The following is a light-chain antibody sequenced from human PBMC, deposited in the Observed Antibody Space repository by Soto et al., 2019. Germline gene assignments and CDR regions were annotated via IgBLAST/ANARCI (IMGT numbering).Light chain of an antibody. CDR2: GAS. J-gene: IGKJ3*01. CDR1: QSISDH. Sequence: DIQMTQSPSSLSASVGDRXXXXXXACQSISDHLNWYQVKPRKAPKILIYGASRLQSGVPSRFSGSGSGTDFTLTISGLQPGDFATYYCQQSYITPLTFGPGTKVDIK. V-gene: IGKV1-39*01. CDR3: QQSYITPLT.